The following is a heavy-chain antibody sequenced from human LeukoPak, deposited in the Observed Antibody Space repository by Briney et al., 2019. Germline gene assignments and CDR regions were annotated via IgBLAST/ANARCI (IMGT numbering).Heavy chain of an antibody. CDR1: GFTFSSYW. CDR2: IKQDGSEK. CDR3: ARALGGYSYGSGY. V-gene: IGHV3-7*01. D-gene: IGHD5-18*01. J-gene: IGHJ4*02. Sequence: GGSLRLSCAASGFTFSSYWMSWVRQAPGKGLEWVANIKQDGSEKYYVDSVKGRFTISRDNAKNSLYLQMNSLRAEDTAVHYCARALGGYSYGSGYWGQGTLVTVSS.